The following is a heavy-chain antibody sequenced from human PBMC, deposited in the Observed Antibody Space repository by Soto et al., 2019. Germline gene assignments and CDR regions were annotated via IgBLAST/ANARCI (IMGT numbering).Heavy chain of an antibody. J-gene: IGHJ4*02. CDR2: IWNDSSNK. D-gene: IGHD1-20*01. CDR1: GFSSSSYG. CDR3: ATSNWNFFDY. Sequence: PGGSLRLSCAASGFSSSSYGMHWVRQAPGKGLEWVAVIWNDSSNKLYPDSVRGRFTISRDNSKSTLFLQMNSLRAEDTAVYYCATSNWNFFDYWGQGALVTVSS. V-gene: IGHV3-33*03.